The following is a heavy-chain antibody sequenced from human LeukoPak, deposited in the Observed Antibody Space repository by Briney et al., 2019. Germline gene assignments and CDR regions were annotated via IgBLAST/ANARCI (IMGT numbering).Heavy chain of an antibody. Sequence: GGSLRLSCAASGFTFDDYAMHWVRQAPGKGLEWVSLISWDGGSTYYGDSVKGRFTISRDNSKNSLYLQMNSLRAEDTALYYCAKDIRGSTSWYGLDYLGQGTLVTVSS. J-gene: IGHJ4*02. CDR2: ISWDGGST. CDR1: GFTFDDYA. CDR3: AKDIRGSTSWYGLDY. V-gene: IGHV3-43D*03. D-gene: IGHD6-13*01.